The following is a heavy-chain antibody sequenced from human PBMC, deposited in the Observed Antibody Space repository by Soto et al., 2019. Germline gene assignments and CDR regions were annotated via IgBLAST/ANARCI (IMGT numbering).Heavy chain of an antibody. Sequence: SQTLSLTCAISGDSVSTNSATWDWIRQSPSRGLEWLGRTYYRSKWYNDYAVSVEGRITINPDTSNNQVSLQLNSVTPDDTAVYYCARGGTPIDYWGQGTLVTVSS. J-gene: IGHJ4*02. V-gene: IGHV6-1*01. D-gene: IGHD3-16*01. CDR2: TYYRSKWYN. CDR1: GDSVSTNSAT. CDR3: ARGGTPIDY.